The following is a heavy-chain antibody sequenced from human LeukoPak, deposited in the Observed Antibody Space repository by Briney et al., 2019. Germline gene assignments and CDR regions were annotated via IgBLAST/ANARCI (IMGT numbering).Heavy chain of an antibody. CDR3: ARSGYYSSFDY. D-gene: IGHD3-3*01. Sequence: PGGSLRLSCAASGFTFSNYAMHWVRQAPGKGLEWVAIISYDGSNKYYADSVKGRFTISRDNSKNTLYLQTNSLRAEDTAVYYCARSGYYSSFDYWGQGTLVTVSS. CDR2: ISYDGSNK. CDR1: GFTFSNYA. V-gene: IGHV3-30*04. J-gene: IGHJ4*02.